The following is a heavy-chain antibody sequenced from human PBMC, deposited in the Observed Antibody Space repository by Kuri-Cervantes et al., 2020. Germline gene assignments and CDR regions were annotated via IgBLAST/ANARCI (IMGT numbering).Heavy chain of an antibody. Sequence: GGSLRLSCAASGFTFDDYAMHWVRQAPGKGLEWVSGIVWNSGTIGYADFVKGRFTISRDNAKNTLYLQMNSLRGEDTAVYYCLRELGLSFDIWGQGTLVTVSS. CDR1: GFTFDDYA. J-gene: IGHJ4*02. CDR2: IVWNSGTI. D-gene: IGHD5/OR15-5a*01. CDR3: LRELGLSFDI. V-gene: IGHV3-9*01.